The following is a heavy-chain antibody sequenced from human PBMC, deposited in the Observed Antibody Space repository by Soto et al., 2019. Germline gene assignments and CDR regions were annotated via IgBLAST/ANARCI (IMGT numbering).Heavy chain of an antibody. D-gene: IGHD6-19*01. V-gene: IGHV1-3*01. Sequence: QVQLVQSGTEMKKPGASVTVSCKASGDTFATYTIHWVRQAPGHRLEWMGWINADNGETKYSQSFQARVSITRDTSASTSYMELSSLRSEDTALYYGARGSAALAGGLGDFDSWGQGSLVTVSS. CDR3: ARGSAALAGGLGDFDS. CDR1: GDTFATYT. CDR2: INADNGET. J-gene: IGHJ4*02.